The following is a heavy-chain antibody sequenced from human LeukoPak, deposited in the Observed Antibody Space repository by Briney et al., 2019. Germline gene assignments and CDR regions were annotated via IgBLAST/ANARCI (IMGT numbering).Heavy chain of an antibody. Sequence: SETLSLTCTVSGGSISSSRYYWGWIRQPPGKGLEWIGSIYYSGSTYYNPSLKSRVTISVDTSKNQFSLKLSSVTAADTAVYYCARNSRFLPYGSGSYSYYFDYWGQGTLVTVSS. J-gene: IGHJ4*02. D-gene: IGHD3-10*01. CDR3: ARNSRFLPYGSGSYSYYFDY. CDR2: IYYSGST. V-gene: IGHV4-39*07. CDR1: GGSISSSRYY.